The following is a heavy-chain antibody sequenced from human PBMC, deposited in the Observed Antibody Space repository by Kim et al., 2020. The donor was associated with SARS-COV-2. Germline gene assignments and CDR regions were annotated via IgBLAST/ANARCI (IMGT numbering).Heavy chain of an antibody. Sequence: STSYEQKFQGGVTMTRDTSTSTVYMELSSLRSEDTAVYYCARDLGEWNDYWGQGTLVTVSS. CDR3: ARDLGEWNDY. V-gene: IGHV1-46*01. CDR2: ST. D-gene: IGHD1-1*01. J-gene: IGHJ4*02.